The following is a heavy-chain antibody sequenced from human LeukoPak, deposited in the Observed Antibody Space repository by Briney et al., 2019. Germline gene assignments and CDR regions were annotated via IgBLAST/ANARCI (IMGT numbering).Heavy chain of an antibody. CDR3: TRGAPLLWFGELFTPFDY. D-gene: IGHD3-10*01. CDR2: IRSKAYGGTT. Sequence: GGSLRLSCTASGFTFGDYAMSWVRQAPGKGLEWVGFIRSKAYGGTTEYAASVKGRFTISRDDSKSIAYLQMNSLKTEDTAVYYCTRGAPLLWFGELFTPFDYWAREPWSPSPQ. CDR1: GFTFGDYA. J-gene: IGHJ4*02. V-gene: IGHV3-49*04.